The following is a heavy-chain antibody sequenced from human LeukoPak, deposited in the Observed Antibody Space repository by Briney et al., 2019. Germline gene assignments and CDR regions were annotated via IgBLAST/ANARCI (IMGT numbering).Heavy chain of an antibody. CDR3: ARDRKYYYGSGSPHYGMDV. Sequence: SETLSLTCTVSGGSISSYYWSWLRQPAGKGLEWIGRIYTSGSTNYNPSLKSRVTMSVDTSKNQYSLKLSSVTAADTAVYYCARDRKYYYGSGSPHYGMDVWGQGTTVTVSS. J-gene: IGHJ6*02. V-gene: IGHV4-4*07. CDR1: GGSISSYY. CDR2: IYTSGST. D-gene: IGHD3-10*01.